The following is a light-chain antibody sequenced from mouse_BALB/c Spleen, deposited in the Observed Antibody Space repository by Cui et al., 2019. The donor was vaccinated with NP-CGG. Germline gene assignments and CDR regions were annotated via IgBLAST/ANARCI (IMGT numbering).Light chain of an antibody. CDR2: GTN. V-gene: IGLV1*01. CDR1: TGAVTTSNY. J-gene: IGLJ1*01. CDR3: ALWYSNHWV. Sequence: QAVVTQESALTTSPGEKVTLTCRPSTGAVTTSNYANWVQEKPDHLFTGLIGGTNNRAPGVPARFSGSLIEDKAALTITGAQIEDEAIYFCALWYSNHWVFGGGTKLTVL.